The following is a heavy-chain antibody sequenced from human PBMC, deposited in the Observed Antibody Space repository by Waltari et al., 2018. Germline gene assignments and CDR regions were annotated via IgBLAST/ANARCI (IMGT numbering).Heavy chain of an antibody. CDR3: AKGNTPSGSYYDAFDI. J-gene: IGHJ3*02. D-gene: IGHD3-10*01. Sequence: QVQLVQSGAEVKKPGASVMVSCKVSGYLLTEFSMHWVRQAPGKGLEWMGGFDPEDGETSYAQKFQGRVTMTEDTSTDTAYMELSSLRTEDTAVYYCAKGNTPSGSYYDAFDIWGQGTMVTVSS. CDR1: GYLLTEFS. CDR2: FDPEDGET. V-gene: IGHV1-24*01.